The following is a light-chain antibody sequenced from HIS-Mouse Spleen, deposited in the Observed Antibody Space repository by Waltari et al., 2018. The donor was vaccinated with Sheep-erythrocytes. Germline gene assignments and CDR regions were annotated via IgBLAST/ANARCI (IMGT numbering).Light chain of an antibody. CDR2: YDD. CDR3: AAWDDRLNGYV. CDR1: SSNIGNNA. V-gene: IGLV1-36*01. Sequence: QSVLTQPPSVSEAPRQRVTISCSGSSSNIGNNAVNWYHQRPGKAPKLLIYYDDMLPSGVSDRFSGSKSGTSASLAISGLQSEDEADYYCAAWDDRLNGYVFGTGTKVTVL. J-gene: IGLJ1*01.